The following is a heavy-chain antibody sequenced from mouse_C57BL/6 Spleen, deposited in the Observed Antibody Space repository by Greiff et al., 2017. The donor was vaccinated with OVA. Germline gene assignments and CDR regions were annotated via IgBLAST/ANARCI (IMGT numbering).Heavy chain of an antibody. J-gene: IGHJ3*01. CDR2: INPGSGGT. V-gene: IGHV1-54*01. CDR3: ARYWGTAQAPFAY. CDR1: GFNIKDYY. Sequence: QVQLQQSGAELVKPGASVKLSCTASGFNIKDYYMHWVKQRPGQGLEWIGVINPGSGGTNYNEKFKGKATLTADKSSSTAYMQLSSLTSEDSAVYFCARYWGTAQAPFAYWGQGTLVTVSA. D-gene: IGHD3-2*02.